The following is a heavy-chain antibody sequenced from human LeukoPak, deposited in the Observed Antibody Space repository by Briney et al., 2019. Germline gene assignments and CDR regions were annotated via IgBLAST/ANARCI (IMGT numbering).Heavy chain of an antibody. J-gene: IGHJ4*02. V-gene: IGHV3-9*01. CDR3: ARSPYCSSTSCYVFDY. CDR1: GFTFDDYA. CDR2: ISWNSGSI. Sequence: GRSLGLSCAASGFTFDDYAMHWVRQAPGKGLEWVSGISWNSGSIGYADSVKGRFTISRDNAKNSLYLQMNSLRAEDTALYYCARSPYCSSTSCYVFDYWGQGTLVTVSS. D-gene: IGHD2-2*01.